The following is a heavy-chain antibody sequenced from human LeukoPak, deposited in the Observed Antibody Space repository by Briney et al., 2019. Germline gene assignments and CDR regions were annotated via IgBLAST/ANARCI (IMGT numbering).Heavy chain of an antibody. D-gene: IGHD6-13*01. CDR2: MDPNSGNT. V-gene: IGHV1-8*02. CDR3: ARVNGYSSSWYGWFDP. CDR1: GYTFTSYD. Sequence: ASVKVSCKASGYTFTSYDINWVRQATGQGLEWMGWMDPNSGNTGYEQKFQGRVTMTRNTSISPAYMELSSLRSEDTAVYYCARVNGYSSSWYGWFDPWGQGTLVTVSS. J-gene: IGHJ5*02.